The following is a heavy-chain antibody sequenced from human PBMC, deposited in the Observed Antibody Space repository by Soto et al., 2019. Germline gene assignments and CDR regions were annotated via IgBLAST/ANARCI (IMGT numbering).Heavy chain of an antibody. Sequence: PGGSLRLSCAASGFTFSGYAMHWVRQAPGKGLEWVAVISYDGSNKYYADSVKGRFTISRDNSKNTLYLQMNSLRAEDTAVYYCARDLHYGSGSYQFYYWGHGTLVTVSS. CDR2: ISYDGSNK. CDR1: GFTFSGYA. D-gene: IGHD3-10*01. J-gene: IGHJ4*01. CDR3: ARDLHYGSGSYQFYY. V-gene: IGHV3-30-3*01.